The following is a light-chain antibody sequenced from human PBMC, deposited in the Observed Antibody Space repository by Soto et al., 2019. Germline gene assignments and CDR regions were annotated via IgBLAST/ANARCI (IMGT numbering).Light chain of an antibody. CDR3: QQYGSSGT. V-gene: IGKV3-20*01. CDR1: QSVGNNY. Sequence: EIVLTQSPGTLSLSPVARATLSCMASQSVGNNYLAWYQQKPGQAPRLLIYGASNRATGIPDRFSGSGSGTDFTLTISRLEPEDFAVYYCQQYGSSGTFGQGTKVDIK. CDR2: GAS. J-gene: IGKJ1*01.